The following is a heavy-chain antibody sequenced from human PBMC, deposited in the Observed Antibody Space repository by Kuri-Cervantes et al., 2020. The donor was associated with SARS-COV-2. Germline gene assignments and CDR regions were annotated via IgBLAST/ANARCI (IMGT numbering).Heavy chain of an antibody. CDR2: ISYDGSNK. J-gene: IGHJ4*02. D-gene: IGHD3-3*01. V-gene: IGHV3-30-3*01. CDR1: GFTFSSYA. CDR3: ARGEVGEAYYDFWSGYYSGCVDY. Sequence: GESLKISCAASGFTFSSYAMHWVRQAPGKGLEWVAVISYDGSNKYYADSVKGRFTISRDNSKNTLYLQMNSLRAEDTAVYFCARGEVGEAYYDFWSGYYSGCVDYWGQGTLVTVSS.